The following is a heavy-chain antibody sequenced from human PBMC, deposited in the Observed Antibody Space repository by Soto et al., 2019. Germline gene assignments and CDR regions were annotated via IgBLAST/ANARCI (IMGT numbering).Heavy chain of an antibody. CDR2: ISAYNGNT. Sequence: QVQMVQSGTEVKKPGASVKVSCKASGYIFTTYSIAWVRQAPGQGLEWMGWISAYNGNTNYAQKFQGRVTMTTDTSTNTAYMELRSLRSDATAVYFCAREAFGVHASWFDPCGQGTLVTVSS. D-gene: IGHD2-2*01. J-gene: IGHJ5*02. CDR1: GYIFTTYS. V-gene: IGHV1-18*01. CDR3: AREAFGVHASWFDP.